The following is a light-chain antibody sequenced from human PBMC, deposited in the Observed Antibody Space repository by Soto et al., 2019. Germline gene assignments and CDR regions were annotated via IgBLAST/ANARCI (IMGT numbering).Light chain of an antibody. Sequence: QSVLAQPHSASGAPGQSVTITCTGTNSDVGTYNDVSWYQHHPVKAPKFLIYEVSRRPFGVPDRFSGSKSGNTASLTVSGLQDEDEADYYCSSHAGSNNLVFGGGTKVTVL. V-gene: IGLV2-8*01. CDR1: NSDVGTYND. J-gene: IGLJ3*02. CDR3: SSHAGSNNLV. CDR2: EVS.